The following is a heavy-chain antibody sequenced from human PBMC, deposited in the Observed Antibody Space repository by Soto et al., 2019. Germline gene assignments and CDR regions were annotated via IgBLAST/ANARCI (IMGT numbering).Heavy chain of an antibody. Sequence: QVQLQESGPGLVKPSETLSLTCTVSGGSISSYNWSWIRQPPGKGLEWIGYIYYTGSTDHNPSLKSRVTSSLDTSKNQVSLQMTSVTAADTAVYYCAAAPGYWGQGVLVTVSS. D-gene: IGHD2-15*01. CDR1: GGSISSYN. J-gene: IGHJ4*02. CDR2: IYYTGST. CDR3: AAAPGY. V-gene: IGHV4-59*01.